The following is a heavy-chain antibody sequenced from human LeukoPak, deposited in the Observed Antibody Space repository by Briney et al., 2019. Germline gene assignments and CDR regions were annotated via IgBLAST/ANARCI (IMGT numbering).Heavy chain of an antibody. CDR3: AVAHPYYMDV. CDR2: ISYDGSNK. Sequence: QAGGSLRLSCAASGFTFSSYGMHWVRQAPGKGLEWVAVISYDGSNKYYADSVKGRFTISRDNSKNTLYLQMNSLRAEDTAVYYCAVAHPYYMDVWGKGTTVTVSS. D-gene: IGHD5-12*01. J-gene: IGHJ6*03. V-gene: IGHV3-30*03. CDR1: GFTFSSYG.